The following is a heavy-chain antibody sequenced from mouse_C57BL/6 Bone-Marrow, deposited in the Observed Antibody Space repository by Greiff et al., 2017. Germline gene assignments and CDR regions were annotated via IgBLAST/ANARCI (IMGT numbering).Heavy chain of an antibody. CDR1: GYTFTSYD. CDR3: ARSGDGYYERDAMDY. D-gene: IGHD2-3*01. V-gene: IGHV1-85*01. J-gene: IGHJ4*01. CDR2: IYPRDGST. Sequence: QVQLQQSGPELVKPGASVKLSCKASGYTFTSYDINWVKQRPGQGLEWIGWIYPRDGSTKYNEKFKGKATLTVGASASTAYMGLHSLASEDSAVYFCARSGDGYYERDAMDYWGQGTSVTVSS.